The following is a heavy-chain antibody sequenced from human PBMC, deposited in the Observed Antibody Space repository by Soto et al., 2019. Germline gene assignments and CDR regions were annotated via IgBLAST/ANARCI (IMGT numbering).Heavy chain of an antibody. D-gene: IGHD6-6*01. J-gene: IGHJ6*02. Sequence: SETLSLTCTVSGGSISSYYWNWIRQPAGKGLEWIGHIYTSGSTNYNPSLKSRVTMSVDTSKNQFSLKLSSVTAADTAVYYCASGIGYSTSGYYYYGLDVWGQGTTVTVSS. CDR2: IYTSGST. V-gene: IGHV4-4*07. CDR1: GGSISSYY. CDR3: ASGIGYSTSGYYYYGLDV.